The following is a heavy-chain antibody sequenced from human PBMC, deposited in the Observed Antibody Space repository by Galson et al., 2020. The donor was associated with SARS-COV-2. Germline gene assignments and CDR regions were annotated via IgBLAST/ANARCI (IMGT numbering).Heavy chain of an antibody. CDR3: ATLFSDGGNYFWFVP. D-gene: IGHD1-26*01. CDR2: IHHSGNI. Sequence: SETSLTCTVSAGSITSNNWWTWVRQTPEKGLEWIGEIHHSGNINYNPSLRSRVILLVDKSKNQFSLRLTSVTAADTAVYYCATLFSDGGNYFWFVPWGQGTLVTVSS. J-gene: IGHJ5*02. CDR1: AGSITSNNW. V-gene: IGHV4-4*02.